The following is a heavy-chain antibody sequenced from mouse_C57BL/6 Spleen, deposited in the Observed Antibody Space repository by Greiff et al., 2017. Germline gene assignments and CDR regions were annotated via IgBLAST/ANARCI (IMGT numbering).Heavy chain of an antibody. D-gene: IGHD1-1*01. V-gene: IGHV1-15*01. Sequence: VQLQQSGAELVRPGASVTLSCKASGYTFTDYEMHWVKQTPVHGLEWIGAIDPETGGTAYNQKFKGKAILTADKSSSTAYMELRSLTSEDSAVYYCTRSGGLRYAYWGQGTLVTVSA. CDR1: GYTFTDYE. CDR2: IDPETGGT. CDR3: TRSGGLRYAY. J-gene: IGHJ3*01.